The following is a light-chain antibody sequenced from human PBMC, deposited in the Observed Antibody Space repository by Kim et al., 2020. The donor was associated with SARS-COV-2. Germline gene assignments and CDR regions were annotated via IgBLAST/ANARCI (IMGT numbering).Light chain of an antibody. CDR3: SSYAGSNGYV. V-gene: IGLV2-8*01. CDR2: EVS. Sequence: SELTQPPSASGSPGQSVTISCTGTSSDVGGYNYVSWYQQHPGKAPKLMIYEVSKRPSGVPDRFSGSKSGNTASLTVSGLQAEDEADYYCSSYAGSNGYV. J-gene: IGLJ1*01. CDR1: SSDVGGYNY.